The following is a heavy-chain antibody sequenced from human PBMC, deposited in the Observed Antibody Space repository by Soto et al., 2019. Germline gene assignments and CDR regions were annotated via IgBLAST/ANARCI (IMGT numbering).Heavy chain of an antibody. Sequence: QVQLQESGPGLVKPSQTLSLTCTVSGDSISSGGYYWSWIRQHPGKDLEWIGYIFYTGSTHYNPSLKRRLSISVDTSKNQFSLKLTSVTAADTAIYYCARDRVRRDNKPYGMDVWGQGTTVTVSS. CDR1: GDSISSGGYY. CDR3: ARDRVRRDNKPYGMDV. J-gene: IGHJ6*02. CDR2: IFYTGST. V-gene: IGHV4-31*03. D-gene: IGHD2-21*01.